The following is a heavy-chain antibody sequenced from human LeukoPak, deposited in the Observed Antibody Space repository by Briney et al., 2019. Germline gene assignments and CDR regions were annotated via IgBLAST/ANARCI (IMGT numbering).Heavy chain of an antibody. Sequence: ASVKVSCKASGYTFTGYYMHWVRQAPGQGLEWMGWINPNSGGTNYAQKFQGRVTMTRDTSISTAYMELSRLRSDDTAVYYCARVFSEVYDILTGYLAFDIWGQGTMVTVSS. D-gene: IGHD3-9*01. V-gene: IGHV1-2*02. CDR1: GYTFTGYY. CDR2: INPNSGGT. J-gene: IGHJ3*02. CDR3: ARVFSEVYDILTGYLAFDI.